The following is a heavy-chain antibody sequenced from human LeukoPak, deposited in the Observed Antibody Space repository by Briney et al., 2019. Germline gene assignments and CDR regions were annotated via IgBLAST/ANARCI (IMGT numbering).Heavy chain of an antibody. D-gene: IGHD3-10*01. CDR1: GFTFSTYA. V-gene: IGHV3-23*01. CDR2: FVGSGGIT. J-gene: IGHJ3*01. Sequence: GGSLNLSCEAPGFTFSTYALSWVRQAPGKGREWASGFVGSGGITYYADSVKGRVTISRDNSKNTVYLQMDSLRAEDTAVYYCAKGSSSGSYYNHAFDVWGQGTMVTVSS. CDR3: AKGSSSGSYYNHAFDV.